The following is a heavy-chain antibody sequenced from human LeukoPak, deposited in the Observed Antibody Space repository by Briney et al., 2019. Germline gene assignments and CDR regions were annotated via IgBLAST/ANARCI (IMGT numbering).Heavy chain of an antibody. CDR3: AMLMRDYGDYVNGLDY. CDR1: GFTFSSYS. J-gene: IGHJ4*02. V-gene: IGHV3-48*04. D-gene: IGHD4-17*01. Sequence: PGGSLRLSCAASGFTFSSYSMNWVRQAPGKGLEWVSYISSSSSTIYYADSVKGRFTISRDNAKNSLYLQMNSLRAEDTAVYYCAMLMRDYGDYVNGLDYWGQGTLVTVSS. CDR2: ISSSSSTI.